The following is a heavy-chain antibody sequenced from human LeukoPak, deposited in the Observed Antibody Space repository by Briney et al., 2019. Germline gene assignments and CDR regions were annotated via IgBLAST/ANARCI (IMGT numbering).Heavy chain of an antibody. J-gene: IGHJ5*02. V-gene: IGHV1-69*05. D-gene: IGHD5-18*01. CDR3: AREGYPYGNWFDP. Sequence: SVKVSCKASGGTFSSYAISWVRQASGQGLEWMGGIIPIFGTANYAQKFQGRVTITTDESTSTAYMELSSLRSEDTAVYYCAREGYPYGNWFDPWGQGTLVTVSS. CDR1: GGTFSSYA. CDR2: IIPIFGTA.